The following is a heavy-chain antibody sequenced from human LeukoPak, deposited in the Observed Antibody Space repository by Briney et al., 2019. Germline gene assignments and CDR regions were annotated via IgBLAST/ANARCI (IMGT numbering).Heavy chain of an antibody. J-gene: IGHJ6*03. V-gene: IGHV4-4*09. CDR1: LDSINTSN. CDR3: ANHDAVFGAAHFYMDV. D-gene: IGHD3-3*01. CDR2: IYRTGDT. Sequence: PSETPSLTCVDPLDSINTSNWSCSRPPPGKGLEWVGHIYRTGDTSYTPSLKGRVTISLETSKNQFSFNLSSVTCADTTVYYFANHDAVFGAAHFYMDVWGKGTTVTVSS.